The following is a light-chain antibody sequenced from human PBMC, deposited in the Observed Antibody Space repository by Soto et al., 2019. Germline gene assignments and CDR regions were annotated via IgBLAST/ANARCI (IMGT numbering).Light chain of an antibody. Sequence: DIVMTQSPDSLAVSLGERATINCKSSQSVLYSSNNKNYLAWYQQKPGQPPKLLIYWASTRESGVPDRFSGSGSRTDFTLTISSLQAEDVAFYYCQQYYSTPTWTFGQGTKVEIK. CDR2: WAS. V-gene: IGKV4-1*01. CDR1: QSVLYSSNNKNY. J-gene: IGKJ1*01. CDR3: QQYYSTPTWT.